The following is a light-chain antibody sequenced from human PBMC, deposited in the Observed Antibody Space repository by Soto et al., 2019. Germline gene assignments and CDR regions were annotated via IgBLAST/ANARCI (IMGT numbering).Light chain of an antibody. V-gene: IGKV3-20*01. Sequence: EIVLTQSPGTLSLSPGDRATLSCRASQSVSSNYLAWYQQKPGQAPRLLIYGASSRATCIPDRFSGSGSGTDFTLTISRLEPDDFAVYYCQRYGTSLPLTFGGGTKVEIK. J-gene: IGKJ4*01. CDR2: GAS. CDR1: QSVSSNY. CDR3: QRYGTSLPLT.